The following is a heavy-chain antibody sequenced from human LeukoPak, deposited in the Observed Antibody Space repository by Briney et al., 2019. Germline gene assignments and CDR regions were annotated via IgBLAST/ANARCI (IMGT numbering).Heavy chain of an antibody. CDR1: GFTFSSYG. CDR2: ISHDGSNK. V-gene: IGHV3-30*18. J-gene: IGHJ4*02. Sequence: GGSLRLSCAASGFTFSSYGMHWVRQAPGKGLEWVAVISHDGSNKYYADSVKGRFTISRDNSKNTLYLQMNSLRAEDTAVYYCAKAKYYGDYSFFDYWGQGTLVTVSS. CDR3: AKAKYYGDYSFFDY. D-gene: IGHD4-17*01.